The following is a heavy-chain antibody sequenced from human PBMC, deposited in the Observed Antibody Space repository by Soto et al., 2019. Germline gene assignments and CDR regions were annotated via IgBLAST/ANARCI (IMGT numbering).Heavy chain of an antibody. V-gene: IGHV4-31*03. CDR2: IYYSGST. CDR1: GGSISNTKYY. CDR3: ARSSSSWYGDFDY. J-gene: IGHJ4*02. Sequence: SETLSLTCTVSGGSISNTKYYWGWIRQPPGKGLEWIGYIYYSGSTYYNPSLKSRVTISVDTSKNQFSLKLSSVTAADTAVYYCARSSSSWYGDFDYWGQGTLVTVSS. D-gene: IGHD6-13*01.